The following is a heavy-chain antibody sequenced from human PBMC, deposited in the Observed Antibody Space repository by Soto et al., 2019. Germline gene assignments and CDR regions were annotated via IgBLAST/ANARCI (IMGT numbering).Heavy chain of an antibody. CDR3: ASLIVGATTYFDY. CDR1: GGSISSSSYY. J-gene: IGHJ4*02. V-gene: IGHV4-39*01. D-gene: IGHD1-26*01. Sequence: SETLSLTCTVSGGSISSSSYYWGWIRQPPGKGLEWIGSIYYSGSTYYNPSLKSRVTISIDTSKNQFSLKLSSVTAADTAVYYCASLIVGATTYFDYWGQGTLVTVSS. CDR2: IYYSGST.